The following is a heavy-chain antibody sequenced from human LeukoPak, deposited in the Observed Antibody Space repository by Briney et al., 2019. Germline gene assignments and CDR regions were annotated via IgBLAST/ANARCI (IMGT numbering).Heavy chain of an antibody. CDR2: IIPIFGTA. Sequence: RASVKVSCKASGGTFSSYAISWVRQAPGQGLEWMGGIIPIFGTANYAQKFQGRVTITADKSTSTAYMELSSLRSEDTAVYYCARGYSGPMTDAFDIWGQGTMVTVSS. J-gene: IGHJ3*02. D-gene: IGHD6-13*01. V-gene: IGHV1-69*06. CDR1: GGTFSSYA. CDR3: ARGYSGPMTDAFDI.